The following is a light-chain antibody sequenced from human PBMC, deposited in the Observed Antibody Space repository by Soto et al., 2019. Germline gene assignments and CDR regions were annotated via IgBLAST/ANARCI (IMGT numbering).Light chain of an antibody. CDR2: AAS. V-gene: IGKV1-9*01. J-gene: IGKJ5*01. Sequence: DIQLTQSPSFLSASVGARVTITCRASQGISSYLAWYQQKPGKAPKFLIYAASTLRGGVPSRFSGSGSGTEFTLTISSLQPEDFATYYCQGLNDYPITFGQGTRLESK. CDR1: QGISSY. CDR3: QGLNDYPIT.